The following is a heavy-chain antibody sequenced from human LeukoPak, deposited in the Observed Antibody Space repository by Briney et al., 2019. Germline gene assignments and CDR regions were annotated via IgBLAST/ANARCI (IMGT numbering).Heavy chain of an antibody. V-gene: IGHV3-53*01. CDR3: AREGSGYDSHIPFDY. CDR2: IYSGGST. J-gene: IGHJ4*02. D-gene: IGHD5-12*01. Sequence: PGGSLRLSCAASGFTVSSNYMSWVRQAPGKGLEWVSVIYSGGSTYYADSVKGRFTISRDNSKNTLYLQMNSLRAEDTAVYYCAREGSGYDSHIPFDYWGQGPLVTVSS. CDR1: GFTVSSNY.